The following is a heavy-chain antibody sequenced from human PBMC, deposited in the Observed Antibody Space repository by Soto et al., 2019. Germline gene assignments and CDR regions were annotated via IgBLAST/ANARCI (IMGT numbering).Heavy chain of an antibody. CDR3: ASPNTPRGSGFLFVY. J-gene: IGHJ4*02. CDR2: IIPIRGMA. V-gene: IGHV1-69*02. Sequence: QVQLVQSGAEVKKPGSSVKVSCKASGVTFSSYTISCVRQAPGTGLEWMGRIIPIRGMANYAQKFLGRVTITADKSKSTAYSELSILRSEDTAVYYCASPNTPRGSGFLFVYWGQGTLVTVSS. CDR1: GVTFSSYT. D-gene: IGHD2-2*02.